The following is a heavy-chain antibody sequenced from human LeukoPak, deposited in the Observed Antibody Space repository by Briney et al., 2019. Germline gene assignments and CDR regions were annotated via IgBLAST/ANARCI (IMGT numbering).Heavy chain of an antibody. Sequence: ASLKVSCKASLYTFTGYYMHWVRQAPGQGLEWMGWINPNRGGTNYAQKCQGRVTMARDTSISTAYMELSRLRSDDTAVYYCAREQYYDILTGYPHNWFDPWGQGTLDTVSS. CDR3: AREQYYDILTGYPHNWFDP. CDR2: INPNRGGT. D-gene: IGHD3-9*01. V-gene: IGHV1-2*02. CDR1: LYTFTGYY. J-gene: IGHJ5*02.